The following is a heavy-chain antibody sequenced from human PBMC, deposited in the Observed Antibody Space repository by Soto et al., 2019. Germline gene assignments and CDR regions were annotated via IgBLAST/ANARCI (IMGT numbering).Heavy chain of an antibody. J-gene: IGHJ1*01. CDR1: GFTFDDYA. D-gene: IGHD6-13*01. V-gene: IGHV3-9*01. Sequence: EVQLVESGGGLVQPGRSLRLSCAASGFTFDDYAMHWVRQAPGKGLEWVSGISWNSGSIGYADSVKGRFTISRDNAKNSLYLQMNSLSAEDTALYYCARAGPSSWPLNAEYFQHWGQGTLVTVSS. CDR2: ISWNSGSI. CDR3: ARAGPSSWPLNAEYFQH.